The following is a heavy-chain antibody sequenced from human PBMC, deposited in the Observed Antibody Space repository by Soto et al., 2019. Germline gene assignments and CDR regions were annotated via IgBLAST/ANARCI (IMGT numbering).Heavy chain of an antibody. J-gene: IGHJ3*01. CDR3: ASWHEREHAYDV. V-gene: IGHV3-53*01. CDR1: GLTVSGTKY. D-gene: IGHD1-1*01. CDR2: LYDVFGS. Sequence: DVQLVESGGGLIQPGASLRLSCAAFGLTVSGTKYVAWVRQAPGKGLEWVSALYDVFGSFYADAVKGRFTTSSDRSKSTVYVQMNGLRPEDTAVYYCASWHEREHAYDVWGQGTTVIVSS.